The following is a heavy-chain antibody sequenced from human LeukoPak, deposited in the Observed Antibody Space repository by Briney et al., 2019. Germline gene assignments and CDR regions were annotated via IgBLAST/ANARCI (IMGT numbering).Heavy chain of an antibody. D-gene: IGHD2-15*01. CDR3: AKDPRGSCYYDY. Sequence: PGGSLSLSCAASGFTFSSYAMSWVRQAPGKGLEWVSAISGSGGSTYYADSVKGRFTISRDNSKNTLYLQMNSLRAEDAAVYYCAKDPRGSCYYDYWGQGTLVTVSS. CDR2: ISGSGGST. J-gene: IGHJ4*02. V-gene: IGHV3-23*01. CDR1: GFTFSSYA.